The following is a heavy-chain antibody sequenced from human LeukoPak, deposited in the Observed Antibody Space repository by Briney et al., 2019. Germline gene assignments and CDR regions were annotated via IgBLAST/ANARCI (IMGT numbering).Heavy chain of an antibody. CDR3: ARDPNGDYIGTFDM. CDR2: ISGSGGST. D-gene: IGHD4-17*01. Sequence: GGSLRLSCAASGFTFSSYSMNWVRQAPGKGLEWVSSISGSGGSTQYADSVQGRFAISRDNSKNTLYLQMNSLRVEDTAVYFCARDPNGDYIGTFDMWGRGTMVSVSS. CDR1: GFTFSSYS. V-gene: IGHV3-23*01. J-gene: IGHJ3*02.